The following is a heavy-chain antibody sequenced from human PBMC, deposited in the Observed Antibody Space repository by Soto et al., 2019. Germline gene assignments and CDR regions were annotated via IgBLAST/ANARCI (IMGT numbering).Heavy chain of an antibody. Sequence: GGSLRLSCGASGFPFTNAYMSWVGQAPGKGLEWVGHIKSKTDGVTTDYAAPVKGRFTISRDDSKNTLYLQMNSLKTEDTAVYYCTTDLYGGNSRILFYLDYWGQGTLVTVSS. CDR3: TTDLYGGNSRILFYLDY. CDR2: IKSKTDGVTT. D-gene: IGHD2-21*02. V-gene: IGHV3-15*01. CDR1: GFPFTNAY. J-gene: IGHJ4*02.